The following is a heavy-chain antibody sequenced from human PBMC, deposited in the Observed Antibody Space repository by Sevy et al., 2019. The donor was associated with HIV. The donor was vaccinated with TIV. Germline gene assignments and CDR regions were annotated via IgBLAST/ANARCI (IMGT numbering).Heavy chain of an antibody. D-gene: IGHD4-17*01. Sequence: ASVKVSCKASGGTFSSYAISWVRQAPGQGLEWMGGIIPIFSTASYAQKFQGRVTITADESTSTTYMELSSLRSEDTAVYYCARAVGGDYLHFFDYWGQGTLVTVSS. CDR2: IIPIFSTA. CDR3: ARAVGGDYLHFFDY. V-gene: IGHV1-69*13. CDR1: GGTFSSYA. J-gene: IGHJ4*02.